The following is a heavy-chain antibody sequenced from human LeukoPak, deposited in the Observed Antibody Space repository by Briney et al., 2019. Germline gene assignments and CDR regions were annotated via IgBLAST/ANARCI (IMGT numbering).Heavy chain of an antibody. Sequence: GGSLRLSCAASGFTFSIYEMNWVRQAPGKGLEWVSSSSGSTIYYADSVKGRFTISRDNAKNSLYLQMNSLRAEDTAVYYCAKSIAAAGLYFQHWGQGTLVTVSS. CDR2: SSSGSTI. D-gene: IGHD6-13*01. V-gene: IGHV3-48*03. CDR1: GFTFSIYE. J-gene: IGHJ1*01. CDR3: AKSIAAAGLYFQH.